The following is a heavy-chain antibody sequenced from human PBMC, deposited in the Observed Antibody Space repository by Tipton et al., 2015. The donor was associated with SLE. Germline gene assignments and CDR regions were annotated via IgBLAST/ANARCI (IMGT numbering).Heavy chain of an antibody. CDR1: GYSFTSYW. J-gene: IGHJ6*02. CDR3: ARGSEGYCSDDSCFGGDYDYYDGLDV. Sequence: VQLVQSGAEVKKPGESLKISCKGSGYSFTSYWIGWVRQMPGKGLEWMGIIYPGDSDTRYSPSFQGQVTISADKSISTAYLQWSSLKASDTAMYYCARGSEGYCSDDSCFGGDYDYYDGLDVGGQGTTVTVSS. D-gene: IGHD2-15*01. CDR2: IYPGDSDT. V-gene: IGHV5-51*01.